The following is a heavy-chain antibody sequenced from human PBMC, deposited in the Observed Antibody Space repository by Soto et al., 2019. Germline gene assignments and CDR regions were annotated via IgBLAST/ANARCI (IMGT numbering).Heavy chain of an antibody. J-gene: IGHJ4*02. V-gene: IGHV3-7*05. D-gene: IGHD6-19*01. Sequence: PWGALRLSCAAFGFTFSNLLITPVPQAPWKGLEWVASVKQDGSEICYGDSVKGRFTISRDNAKNSLFLQLNSLRTEDTAMYYCARDPGISSGWYYFDYWGQGTLVTVSS. CDR1: GFTFSNLL. CDR3: ARDPGISSGWYYFDY. CDR2: VKQDGSEI.